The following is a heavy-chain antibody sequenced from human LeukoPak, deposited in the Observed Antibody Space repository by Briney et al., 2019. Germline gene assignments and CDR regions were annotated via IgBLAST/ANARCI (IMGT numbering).Heavy chain of an antibody. CDR1: GLSFNSYA. D-gene: IGHD6-13*01. J-gene: IGHJ4*02. CDR2: ISYDGSNK. Sequence: PGGSLRLSCAVSGLSFNSYAFHWVRQAPGKGLEWVAVISYDGSNKYYADSVKGRFTISRDNSKNTLYLQMNSLRAEDTAVYYCAREGGDLEQQLAYYFDYWGQGTLVTVSS. CDR3: AREGGDLEQQLAYYFDY. V-gene: IGHV3-30*19.